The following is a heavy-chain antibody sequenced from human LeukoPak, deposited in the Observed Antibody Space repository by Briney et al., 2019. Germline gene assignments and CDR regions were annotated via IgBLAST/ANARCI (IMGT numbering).Heavy chain of an antibody. Sequence: GRSLRLSCAASGFSFADATMHWVRQVPGKGLEWVPGINWNSGTMGYADSVKGRFTVSRDNAKNSLYLQMNSLKTEDTALYYCAKDPCMDVWGKGTTVTVSS. J-gene: IGHJ6*03. V-gene: IGHV3-9*01. CDR3: AKDPCMDV. CDR2: INWNSGTM. CDR1: GFSFADAT.